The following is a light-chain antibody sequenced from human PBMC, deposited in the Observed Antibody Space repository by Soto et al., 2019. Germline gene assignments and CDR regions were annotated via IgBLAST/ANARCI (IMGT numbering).Light chain of an antibody. CDR3: QQYGSSPGT. V-gene: IGKV3-20*01. J-gene: IGKJ2*01. Sequence: EIVLTQSPGTLSLSPGERATLSCRASQSVSSSYLAWYQQKPGQAPRLLIYGASSRATGIPDRFSGSGSGTDFTLTFSRLEPEDFAVYYCQQYGSSPGTFGQGTKREIK. CDR2: GAS. CDR1: QSVSSSY.